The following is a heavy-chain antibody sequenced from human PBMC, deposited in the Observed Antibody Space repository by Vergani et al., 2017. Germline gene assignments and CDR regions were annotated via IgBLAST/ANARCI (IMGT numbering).Heavy chain of an antibody. CDR2: ISWNSGSI. Sequence: EVQLVESGGGLVQPGRSLRLSCAASGFTFDDYAMHWVRQAPGKGLEWVSGISWNSGSIGYADSVKGRFTISRDNAKNSLYLQMNSLRAEDTAVYYCARAKKVPAAIGYYYYMDVWGKGTTVTVSS. J-gene: IGHJ6*03. CDR3: ARAKKVPAAIGYYYYMDV. D-gene: IGHD2-2*01. V-gene: IGHV3-9*01. CDR1: GFTFDDYA.